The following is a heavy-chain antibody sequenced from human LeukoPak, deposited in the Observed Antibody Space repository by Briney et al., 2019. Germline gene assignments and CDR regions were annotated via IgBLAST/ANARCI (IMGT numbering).Heavy chain of an antibody. J-gene: IGHJ4*02. V-gene: IGHV3-48*02. Sequence: GGSQRLSCAASGFTFSGYSMIWVRQAPGEGLEWISYINSASTTKYYADSVKGRFTISRDNAKNSLYLQMNSLRDEDTAVYYCARNPGGIGDYWGQGTLVTVSS. CDR2: INSASTTK. D-gene: IGHD4-23*01. CDR3: ARNPGGIGDY. CDR1: GFTFSGYS.